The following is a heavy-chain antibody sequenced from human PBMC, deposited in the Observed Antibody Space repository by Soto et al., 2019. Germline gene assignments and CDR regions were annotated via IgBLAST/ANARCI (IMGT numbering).Heavy chain of an antibody. CDR1: GGSISGSSYY. CDR2: IYYSGST. Sequence: PSETLSLTCTVSGGSISGSSYYWGWIRQPPGKGLEWIGGIYYSGSTFYNPSLKSRVTISVDTSKNQFSLKLSSVTAADTAVYFCHYCDSSGYIDYWGQGTQVTVSS. D-gene: IGHD3-22*01. J-gene: IGHJ4*02. CDR3: HYCDSSGYIDY. V-gene: IGHV4-39*01.